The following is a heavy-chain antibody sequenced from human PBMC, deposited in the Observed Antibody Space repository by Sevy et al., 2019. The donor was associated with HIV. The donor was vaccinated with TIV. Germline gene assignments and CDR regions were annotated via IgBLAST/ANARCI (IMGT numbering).Heavy chain of an antibody. V-gene: IGHV4-4*02. CDR2: SYHSGST. J-gene: IGHJ5*02. D-gene: IGHD3-16*01. Sequence: SETLSLTCAVSGGSISSVNWWHWVRQPPGKVLEGIGESYHSGSTNYNPSLKSRVTISVDNSKNKFSLKLSSVTTADTAVYYCARGGETPRGFDPWGQGSLVTVSS. CDR3: ARGGETPRGFDP. CDR1: GGSISSVNW.